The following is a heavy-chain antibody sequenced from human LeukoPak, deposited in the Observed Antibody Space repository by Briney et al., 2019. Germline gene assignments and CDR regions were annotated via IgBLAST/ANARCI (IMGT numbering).Heavy chain of an antibody. Sequence: GGSLRLSCAASGFTFSSYAMSWVRQTPGKGLEWVSAISGSGGSTYYADSVKGRFTVSRDNSKSTPYLQMNSLRAEDTAVYYCAKSAYYDSSGYYREWYFDYWGQGTLVTVSS. J-gene: IGHJ4*02. V-gene: IGHV3-23*01. CDR1: GFTFSSYA. CDR3: AKSAYYDSSGYYREWYFDY. CDR2: ISGSGGST. D-gene: IGHD3-22*01.